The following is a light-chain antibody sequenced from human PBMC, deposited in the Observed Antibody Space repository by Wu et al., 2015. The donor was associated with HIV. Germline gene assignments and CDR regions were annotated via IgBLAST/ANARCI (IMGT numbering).Light chain of an antibody. CDR3: QQSYSTPRT. J-gene: IGKJ1*01. CDR1: QNITTF. Sequence: AIRIIQSPSSLSASTGDRITITCRASQNITTFLAWYQRKSDTAPKLLISGASTLQSGVPSRFSGSGSGTDFTLTISSLQPEDFATYYCQQSYSTPRTFGQGTKVEIK. V-gene: IGKV1-8*01. CDR2: GAS.